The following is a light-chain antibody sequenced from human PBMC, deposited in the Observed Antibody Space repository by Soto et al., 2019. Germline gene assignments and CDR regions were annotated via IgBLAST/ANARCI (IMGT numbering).Light chain of an antibody. V-gene: IGKV3-15*01. Sequence: EIVMTQSPATLSVSPGERATLSCRASQSVSSNLAWYQQKPGQAPRLLIYRASTRANGIPARFSGSGSGTEFTLTINSLQSEDFAVYYCQQYNNWPRTFGQGTKVEIK. J-gene: IGKJ1*01. CDR1: QSVSSN. CDR2: RAS. CDR3: QQYNNWPRT.